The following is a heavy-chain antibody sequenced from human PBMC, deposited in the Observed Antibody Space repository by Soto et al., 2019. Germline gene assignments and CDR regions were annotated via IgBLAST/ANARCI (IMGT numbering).Heavy chain of an antibody. CDR2: ISYDGSNK. Sequence: QVQLVESGGGVVQPGRSLRLSCAASGFTFSSYGIHWVRQAPGKGLEWVAVISYDGSNKYYADSVKGRFTISRDNSKNTLYLQMNSLRAEDTALYYCAKAPYYGVDDWGQGTLVTVSS. J-gene: IGHJ4*02. CDR1: GFTFSSYG. D-gene: IGHD4-17*01. V-gene: IGHV3-30*18. CDR3: AKAPYYGVDD.